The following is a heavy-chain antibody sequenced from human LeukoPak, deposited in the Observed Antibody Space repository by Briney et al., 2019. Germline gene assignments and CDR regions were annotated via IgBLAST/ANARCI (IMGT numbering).Heavy chain of an antibody. V-gene: IGHV3-23*01. CDR3: AKPRPSYSSSWYDH. Sequence: GGSLRLSCAASGFTFTSYAMSWVRQAPGKGREWVSATSGGGGSTDYADSVKGRFTIFRDNSKNTLYLQMNSLRAEDTAVYYCAKPRPSYSSSWYDHWGQGTLVTVSS. CDR2: TSGGGGST. D-gene: IGHD6-13*01. CDR1: GFTFTSYA. J-gene: IGHJ5*02.